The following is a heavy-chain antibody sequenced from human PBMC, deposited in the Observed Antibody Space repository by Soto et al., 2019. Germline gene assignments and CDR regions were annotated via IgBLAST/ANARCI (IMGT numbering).Heavy chain of an antibody. CDR1: GFIPSSYA. J-gene: IGHJ4*02. CDR3: AKDAIMVSSSFNYFDF. D-gene: IGHD6-13*01. CDR2: ISGSGGAT. Sequence: GGSLRLSXVVSGFIPSSYAMSWVRQAPGKGLEWVSGISGSGGATSYADSVKGRFTISRDNSKNTLYLQMNSLSAEDTAIYYCAKDAIMVSSSFNYFDFWGQGALVTVSS. V-gene: IGHV3-23*01.